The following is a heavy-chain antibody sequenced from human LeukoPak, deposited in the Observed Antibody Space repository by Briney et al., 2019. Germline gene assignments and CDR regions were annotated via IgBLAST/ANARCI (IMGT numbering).Heavy chain of an antibody. V-gene: IGHV4-34*01. CDR1: GGSFSGYY. CDR2: RHHSGIT. CDR3: ARVSDSSPLGY. J-gene: IGHJ4*02. Sequence: SETLSLTCAVYGGSFSGYYWGWIRQDPGKGLEWIGYRHHSGITYYHPSLKSRVAISLDTSKSQFSLELSSVTAADTAVYYCARVSDSSPLGYWGQGTLVTVSS. D-gene: IGHD3-22*01.